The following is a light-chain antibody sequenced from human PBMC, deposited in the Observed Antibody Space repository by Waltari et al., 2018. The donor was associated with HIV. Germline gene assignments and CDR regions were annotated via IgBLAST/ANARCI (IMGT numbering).Light chain of an antibody. V-gene: IGLV1-40*01. CDR2: QNI. Sequence: QRVTISCTGSSSNIGAGYDVHWYQKYPGTAPKLLIFQNINRPSGVPDRFSGSKSVTSASLVITGLQAEDEADYYCQSYDRRLMWVFGGGTSLTV. CDR3: QSYDRRLMWV. CDR1: SSNIGAGYD. J-gene: IGLJ2*01.